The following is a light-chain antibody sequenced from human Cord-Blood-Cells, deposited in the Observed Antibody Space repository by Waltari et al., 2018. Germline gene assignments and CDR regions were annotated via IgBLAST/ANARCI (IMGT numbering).Light chain of an antibody. J-gene: IGKJ2*01. V-gene: IGKV1-39*01. Sequence: DIQITPSPSSLSASVVERVNITCRASQSISSYLNCYQQKPGKAPKLLIYAASSLQSGVQSRFSGSGSGTDCTLTISSLQPEEFATYYCQQSYSTPYTFGQGTKLEIK. CDR3: QQSYSTPYT. CDR1: QSISSY. CDR2: AAS.